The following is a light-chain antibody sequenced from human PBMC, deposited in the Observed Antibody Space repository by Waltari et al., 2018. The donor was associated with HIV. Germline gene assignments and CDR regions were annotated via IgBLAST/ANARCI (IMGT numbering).Light chain of an antibody. CDR3: QQYYSPPPRT. Sequence: DIVMTQSPDSLAVSLGERATINCKSSQSVLYSSNNKNYLAWYQQTPGQPPKVLIYWASTRESGVPDRFSGSGSGTDFTLTISSLQAEDVAVYHCQQYYSPPPRTFGQGTKVEIK. V-gene: IGKV4-1*01. CDR1: QSVLYSSNNKNY. CDR2: WAS. J-gene: IGKJ1*01.